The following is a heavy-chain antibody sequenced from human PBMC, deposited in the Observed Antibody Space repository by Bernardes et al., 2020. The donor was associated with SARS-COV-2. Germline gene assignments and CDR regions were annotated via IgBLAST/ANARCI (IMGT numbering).Heavy chain of an antibody. CDR3: TRRYYYFDNSNSQFGYDI. J-gene: IGHJ3*02. V-gene: IGHV5-51*01. CDR2: IYPGDSDA. D-gene: IGHD3-22*01. CDR1: GYTFTNYW. Sequence: GESLKISCTASGYTFTNYWIAWVRQMPGQGLEWVGTIYPGDSDARYGPSFQGHVTISADKSINTAYLQWSSLKASDSAMYYCTRRYYYFDNSNSQFGYDIWGLGTMVTVSS.